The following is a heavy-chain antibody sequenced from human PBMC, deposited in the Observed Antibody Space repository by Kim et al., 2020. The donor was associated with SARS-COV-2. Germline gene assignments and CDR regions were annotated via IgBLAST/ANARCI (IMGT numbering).Heavy chain of an antibody. V-gene: IGHV3-23*01. D-gene: IGHD5-18*01. CDR3: AKDRAIQQRYFDY. J-gene: IGHJ4*02. Sequence: YADSVKGRLTISRDNSKNTLYLQMNSLRAEDTAVYYCAKDRAIQQRYFDYWGQGTLVTVSS.